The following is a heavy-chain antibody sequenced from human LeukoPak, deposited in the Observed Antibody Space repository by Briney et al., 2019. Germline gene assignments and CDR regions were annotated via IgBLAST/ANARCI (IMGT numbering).Heavy chain of an antibody. D-gene: IGHD6-19*01. CDR1: GFTFSSYA. CDR3: AKVYIAVAGTDLIDY. V-gene: IGHV3-23*01. J-gene: IGHJ4*02. CDR2: ISGSGGST. Sequence: GGSLRLSCAACGFTFSSYAMSWVRQAPGKGLEWVSAISGSGGSTYYADSVKGRFTISRDNSKNTLYLQMNSLRAEDTAVYYCAKVYIAVAGTDLIDYWGQGTLVTVSS.